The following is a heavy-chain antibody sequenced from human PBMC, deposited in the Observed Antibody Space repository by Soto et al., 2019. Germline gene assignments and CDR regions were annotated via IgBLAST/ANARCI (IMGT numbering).Heavy chain of an antibody. CDR1: GFTFSSYG. D-gene: IGHD6-19*01. J-gene: IGHJ4*02. V-gene: IGHV3-30*18. CDR3: AKGYSSGWSTDY. CDR2: ISYDGSNK. Sequence: QVQLVESGGGVVQPGRSLRLSCAASGFTFSSYGMHWVRQAPGKGLEWVAVISYDGSNKYYADSVKGRFTISRDNSKNTLYLQMNSLRAEDTAVYYCAKGYSSGWSTDYWGQGTLVTVSS.